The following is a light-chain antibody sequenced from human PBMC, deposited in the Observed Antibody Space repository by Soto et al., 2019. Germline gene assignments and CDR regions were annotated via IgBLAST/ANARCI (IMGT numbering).Light chain of an antibody. V-gene: IGKV3-11*01. Sequence: EIVLTQSPDTLLLSPGERATLSCRASQSVSSYLAWYQQKPGQAPRLLIYDASNRATGIPARFSGSGSGTDFTLPISSLEPEDFAVYYCQQRSNWPLTFGPGTKVDIK. CDR3: QQRSNWPLT. CDR2: DAS. CDR1: QSVSSY. J-gene: IGKJ3*01.